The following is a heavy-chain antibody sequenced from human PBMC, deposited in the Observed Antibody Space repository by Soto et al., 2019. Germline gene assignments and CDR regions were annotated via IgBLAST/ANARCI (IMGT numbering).Heavy chain of an antibody. Sequence: EVQLVESGGGLVQPGGSLRLSCAASGFTVSSNYMSWVRQAPGKGLEWVSVIYSGGSTYYADSVKGRFTISRHNSKNTLYHQMNSLRAEDTAVYYCPRGAGTPYYYYYMDVWGKGTTVTVSS. CDR2: IYSGGST. V-gene: IGHV3-53*04. D-gene: IGHD1-7*01. CDR3: PRGAGTPYYYYYMDV. J-gene: IGHJ6*03. CDR1: GFTVSSNY.